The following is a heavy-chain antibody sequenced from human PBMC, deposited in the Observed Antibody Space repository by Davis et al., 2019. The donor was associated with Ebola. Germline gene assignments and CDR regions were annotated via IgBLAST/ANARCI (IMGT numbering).Heavy chain of an antibody. CDR1: GYTFTSYG. Sequence: ASVKVSCKASGYTFTSYGISWVRQAPGQGLEWMGWISAYNGNTNYAQKLQGRVTMTTDTSTSTAYMELRSLRSEDTAVYYCARVPGQQLSDYGMDVWGQGTTVTVSS. CDR2: ISAYNGNT. V-gene: IGHV1-18*01. CDR3: ARVPGQQLSDYGMDV. D-gene: IGHD6-13*01. J-gene: IGHJ6*02.